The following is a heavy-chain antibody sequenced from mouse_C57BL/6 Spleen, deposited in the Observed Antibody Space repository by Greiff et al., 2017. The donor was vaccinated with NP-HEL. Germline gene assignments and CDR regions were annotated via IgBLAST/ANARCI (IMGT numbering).Heavy chain of an antibody. CDR1: GFTFSSYT. CDR2: ISGGGGNT. CDR3: ANWGFGY. J-gene: IGHJ2*01. D-gene: IGHD4-1*01. Sequence: EVQLVESGGGLVKPGGSLKLSCAASGFTFSSYTMSWVRQTPEKRLEWVATISGGGGNTYYPDSVKGRFTISRDNAKNTLYLQVSSLRSEDTAWYYCANWGFGYWGQGTTLTVSS. V-gene: IGHV5-9*01.